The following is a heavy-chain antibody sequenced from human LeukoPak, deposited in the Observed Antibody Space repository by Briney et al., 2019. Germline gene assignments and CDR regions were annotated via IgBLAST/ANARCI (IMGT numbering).Heavy chain of an antibody. J-gene: IGHJ3*02. CDR1: GFAFSTYA. CDR3: AKGPSSGWYVNAFDI. D-gene: IGHD6-19*01. Sequence: PGGSLRLSCATSGFAFSTYAMSWVRQAPGKGLEWVSTISGGGESTHYADSVEGRFTISRDNSKNTLYLQMNSLRAEDTAVYYCAKGPSSGWYVNAFDIWGQGTMVTVSS. V-gene: IGHV3-23*01. CDR2: ISGGGEST.